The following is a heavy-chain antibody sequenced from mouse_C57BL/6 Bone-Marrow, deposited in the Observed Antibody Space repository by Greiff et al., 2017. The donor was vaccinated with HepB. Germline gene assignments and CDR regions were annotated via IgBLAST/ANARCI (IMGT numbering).Heavy chain of an antibody. Sequence: EVKLVESGGGLVQPGGSLSLSCAASGFTFTDYYMSWVRQPPGKALEWLGYIRNKATGYTTEYSASVKGRFTISRDNSQSILYLQMNARRAEDSATYYCARSTTVVYYFDYWGQGTTLTVSS. CDR1: GFTFTDYY. CDR2: IRNKATGYTT. J-gene: IGHJ2*01. V-gene: IGHV7-3*01. CDR3: ARSTTVVYYFDY. D-gene: IGHD1-1*01.